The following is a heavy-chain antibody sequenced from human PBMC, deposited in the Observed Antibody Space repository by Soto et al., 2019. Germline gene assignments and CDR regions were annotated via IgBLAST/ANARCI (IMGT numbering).Heavy chain of an antibody. CDR3: ARAGGGMAARPLEY. CDR2: ISAYNGNK. V-gene: IGHV1-18*04. D-gene: IGHD6-6*01. J-gene: IGHJ4*02. CDR1: GYMFTTYG. Sequence: ASVKVSCKASGYMFTTYGISWVRQAPGQGLEWMAWISAYNGNKKYAQKFQDRVTMTIHTSSTTVSMELRNLTSDDTAIYYCARAGGGMAARPLEYWGQGTLVTVSS.